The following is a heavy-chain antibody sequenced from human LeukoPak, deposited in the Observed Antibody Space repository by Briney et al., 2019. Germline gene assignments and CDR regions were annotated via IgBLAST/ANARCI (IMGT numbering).Heavy chain of an antibody. Sequence: GGSLRLSCAASGFTFSSYAMRWVRQAPGKGLEWVAVISYDGSNKYYADSVKGRFTISRDNSKNTLYLQMNSLRAEDTAVYYCARAYGHDYVWGSYRYGEMDYWGKGTLVTVSS. CDR1: GFTFSSYA. D-gene: IGHD3-16*02. CDR2: ISYDGSNK. V-gene: IGHV3-30*04. CDR3: ARAYGHDYVWGSYRYGEMDY. J-gene: IGHJ4*02.